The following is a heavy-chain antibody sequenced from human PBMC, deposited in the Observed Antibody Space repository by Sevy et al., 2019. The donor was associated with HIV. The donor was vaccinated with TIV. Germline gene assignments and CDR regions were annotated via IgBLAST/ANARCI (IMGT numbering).Heavy chain of an antibody. CDR1: GFSLNIYW. CDR3: ARDGGLVPAAQYYYGMDV. V-gene: IGHV3-21*01. J-gene: IGHJ6*02. D-gene: IGHD2-2*01. Sequence: GGSLRLSCAASGFSLNIYWMSWVRQAPGKGLEWVSSISSSSSYIYYADSVKGRFTISRDNAKNSLYLQMNSLRAEDTAVYYCARDGGLVPAAQYYYGMDVWGQGTTVTVSS. CDR2: ISSSSSYI.